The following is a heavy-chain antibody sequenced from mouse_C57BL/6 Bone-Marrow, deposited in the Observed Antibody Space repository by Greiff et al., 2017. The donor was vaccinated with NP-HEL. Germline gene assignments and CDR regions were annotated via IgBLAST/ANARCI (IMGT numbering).Heavy chain of an antibody. CDR2: IYPSDSET. J-gene: IGHJ3*01. CDR3: ARSDYGRVFAY. D-gene: IGHD1-1*01. Sequence: VKLQQPGAELVRPGSSVKLSCKASGYTFTSYWMDWVKQRPGQGLEWIGNIYPSDSETHYNQKFKDKATLTVDKSSSTAYMQLSSLTSEDSAVYYCARSDYGRVFAYWGQGTLVTVSA. V-gene: IGHV1-61*01. CDR1: GYTFTSYW.